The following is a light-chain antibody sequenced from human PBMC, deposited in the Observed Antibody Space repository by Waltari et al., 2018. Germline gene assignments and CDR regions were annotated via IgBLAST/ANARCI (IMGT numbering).Light chain of an antibody. Sequence: QSVLTQPPSVSAAPGPRVTISCSGGSSNIGNNDVSWYHQFPGTAPKLHITDNNKRPFRIPGRCSGYKSGTAATLGITGLQTGDEADYYCATWDSRLSCVVFGGGTKVTVL. CDR1: SSNIGNND. V-gene: IGLV1-51*01. J-gene: IGLJ2*01. CDR2: DNN. CDR3: ATWDSRLSCVV.